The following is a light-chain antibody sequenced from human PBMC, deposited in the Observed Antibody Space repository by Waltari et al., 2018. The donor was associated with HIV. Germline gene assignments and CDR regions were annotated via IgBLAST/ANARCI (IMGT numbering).Light chain of an antibody. CDR2: EDD. CDR1: SGSIRSNY. CDR3: QSYDSNTRI. J-gene: IGLJ1*01. V-gene: IGLV6-57*01. Sequence: FMLTQPRSVSESPGKTVTISCPRSSGSIRSNYVHWYQQRPGSSPTTVIYEDDQRPSGVPGRFSGSIDRSSNSASLTISGLMTEDEADYYCQSYDSNTRIFGTGTKVTVL.